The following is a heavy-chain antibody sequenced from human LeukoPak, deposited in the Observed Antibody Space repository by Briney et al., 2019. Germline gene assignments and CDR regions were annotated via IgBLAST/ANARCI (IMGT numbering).Heavy chain of an antibody. CDR1: GGFFSGYY. Sequence: SETLSLTCAVYGGFFSGYYWSWIRQPPGKGLEWIGEINHSGSTNYNLERKNQVTISVDTSKTQFSLQLRSVTAADTAEYHCARVNLEIVVVPAASVGFCRSNWFDPCGQGTLVTVSS. CDR3: ARVNLEIVVVPAASVGFCRSNWFDP. J-gene: IGHJ5*02. D-gene: IGHD2-2*03. CDR2: INHSGST. V-gene: IGHV4-34*01.